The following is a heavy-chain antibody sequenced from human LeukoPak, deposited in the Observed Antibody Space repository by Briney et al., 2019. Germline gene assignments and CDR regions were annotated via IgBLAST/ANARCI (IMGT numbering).Heavy chain of an antibody. Sequence: PGGSLRLSCAASGFTVSSNYMSWVRQAPGKGLVWVSRINSDGSSTSYADSVKGRFTISRDNAKNTLYLQMNSLRAEDTAVYYCARVVDSGTDYWGQGTLVTVSS. V-gene: IGHV3-74*01. D-gene: IGHD1-1*01. CDR2: INSDGSST. CDR1: GFTVSSNY. J-gene: IGHJ4*02. CDR3: ARVVDSGTDY.